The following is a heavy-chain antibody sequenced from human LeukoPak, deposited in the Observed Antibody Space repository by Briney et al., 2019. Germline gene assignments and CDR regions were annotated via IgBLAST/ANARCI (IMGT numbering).Heavy chain of an antibody. CDR2: ISSSSSYI. J-gene: IGHJ4*02. D-gene: IGHD3-10*02. CDR3: ARVLFGEPIEDYFDY. CDR1: GFTFSSYS. V-gene: IGHV3-21*01. Sequence: GGSLRLSCAASGFTFSSYSMNWVLQAPGKGLEWVSSISSSSSYIYYADSVKGRFTISRDNAKNSLYLQMNSLRAEDTAVYYCARVLFGEPIEDYFDYWGQGTLVTVSS.